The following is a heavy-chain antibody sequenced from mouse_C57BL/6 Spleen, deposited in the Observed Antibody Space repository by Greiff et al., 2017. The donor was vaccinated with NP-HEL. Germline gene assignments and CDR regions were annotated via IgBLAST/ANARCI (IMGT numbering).Heavy chain of an antibody. Sequence: QVQLQQPGAELVRPGTSVKLSCKASGYTFTSYWMHWVKQRPGQGLEWIGVIDPSDSYTNYNQKFKGKATLTVDTSSSTAYMQLSSLTSEDSAVYYCARRDIYYDYDVSYFDDWGQGTTLTVSS. CDR2: IDPSDSYT. V-gene: IGHV1-59*01. CDR3: ARRDIYYDYDVSYFDD. CDR1: GYTFTSYW. J-gene: IGHJ2*01. D-gene: IGHD2-4*01.